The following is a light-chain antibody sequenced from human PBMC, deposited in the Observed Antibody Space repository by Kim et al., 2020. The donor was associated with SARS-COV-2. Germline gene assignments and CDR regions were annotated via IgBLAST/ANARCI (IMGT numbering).Light chain of an antibody. V-gene: IGLV2-8*01. CDR3: SSYAGTNNRVV. CDR1: SSDIGEYNY. CDR2: EVS. Sequence: QSALTQPHSASGSPGQSVTISCTGTSSDIGEYNYVSWYQQHPGEAPKLMIFEVSKRPSGVPGRFSGSKSGNTASLTVSGLQAEDEADYYCSSYAGTNNRVVFGGGTKLTVL. J-gene: IGLJ2*01.